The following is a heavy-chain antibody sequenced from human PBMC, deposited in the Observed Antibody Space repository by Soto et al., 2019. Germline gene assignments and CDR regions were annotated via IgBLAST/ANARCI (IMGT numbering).Heavy chain of an antibody. CDR2: ISAYNGNT. J-gene: IGHJ4*02. D-gene: IGHD3-9*01. Sequence: QVQLVQSGAEVKKPGASVKVSCKASGYTFTSYGISWVRQAPGQGLGWMGWISAYNGNTTYAQKLQGRVTMTTDTATSTAYVELRSLRSDDTAVYYCARDLTPALVDHWGQGTLVTVSS. CDR3: ARDLTPALVDH. V-gene: IGHV1-18*01. CDR1: GYTFTSYG.